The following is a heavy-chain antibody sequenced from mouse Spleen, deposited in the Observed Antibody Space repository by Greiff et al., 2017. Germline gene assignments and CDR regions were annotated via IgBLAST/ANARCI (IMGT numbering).Heavy chain of an antibody. V-gene: IGHV3-6*01. D-gene: IGHD2-4*01. CDR2: ISYDGSN. CDR3: AIYDYALFDY. Sequence: EVKVEESGPGLVKPSQSLSLTCSVTGYSITSGYYWNWIRQFPGNKLEWMGYISYDGSNNYNPSLKNRISITRDTSKNQFFLKLNSVTTEDTATYYCAIYDYALFDYWGQGTTLTVSS. J-gene: IGHJ2*01. CDR1: GYSITSGYY.